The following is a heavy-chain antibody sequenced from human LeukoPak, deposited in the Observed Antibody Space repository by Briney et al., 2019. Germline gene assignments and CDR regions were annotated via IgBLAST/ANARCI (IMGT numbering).Heavy chain of an antibody. D-gene: IGHD2-15*01. CDR1: GYTFTGYY. CDR2: INPNSGGT. J-gene: IGHJ4*02. V-gene: IGHV1-2*02. CDR3: ARGPVRSPKNQVVAAIPFIDY. Sequence: APVKVSCKASGYTFTGYYMHWVRQAPGQGLEWMGWINPNSGGTNYAQKFQGRVTMTRDTSISTAYMELSRLRSDDTAVYYCARGPVRSPKNQVVAAIPFIDYWGQGTLVTVSS.